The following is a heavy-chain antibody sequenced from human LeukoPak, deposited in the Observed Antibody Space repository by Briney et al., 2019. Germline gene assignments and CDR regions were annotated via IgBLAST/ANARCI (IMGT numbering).Heavy chain of an antibody. CDR2: MNPNSGNT. D-gene: IGHD2-2*02. CDR3: ARSSDQLLYASWFDP. J-gene: IGHJ5*02. V-gene: IGHV1-8*01. CDR1: GYTFTSYD. Sequence: GASVKVSCKASGYTFTSYDINWVRQATGQGLEWMGWMNPNSGNTGYAQKFQGRVTMTRNTSISTAYMELSSLRSEDTAVYYCARSSDQLLYASWFDPWGQGTLVTVSS.